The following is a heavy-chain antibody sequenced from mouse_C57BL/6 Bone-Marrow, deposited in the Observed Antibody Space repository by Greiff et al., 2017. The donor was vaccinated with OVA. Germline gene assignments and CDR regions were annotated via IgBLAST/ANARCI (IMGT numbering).Heavy chain of an antibody. CDR3: ARRGLRYYAMDY. V-gene: IGHV1-81*01. Sequence: VQLKQSGAELARPGASVKLSCKASGYTFTSYGISWVKQRTGQGLEWIGEIYPRSGNTYYNEKFKGKATLTADKSSSTAYMELRSLTSEDSAVYFCARRGLRYYAMDYWGQGTSVTVSS. D-gene: IGHD3-3*01. J-gene: IGHJ4*01. CDR1: GYTFTSYG. CDR2: IYPRSGNT.